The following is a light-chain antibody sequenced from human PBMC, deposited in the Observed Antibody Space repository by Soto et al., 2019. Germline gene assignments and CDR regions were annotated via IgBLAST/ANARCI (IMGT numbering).Light chain of an antibody. J-gene: IGKJ5*01. CDR2: VAS. CDR3: QQRNNWPAIS. CDR1: QSVNQK. Sequence: EIVLTQSPATLSLSPGERATLSCRASQSVNQKLGWYQQKPGQAPRLLIYVASYRATGIPARFSGSGSGTDFTLNISSLEPEDFAVYYCQQRNNWPAISFGQGTRLEIK. V-gene: IGKV3-11*01.